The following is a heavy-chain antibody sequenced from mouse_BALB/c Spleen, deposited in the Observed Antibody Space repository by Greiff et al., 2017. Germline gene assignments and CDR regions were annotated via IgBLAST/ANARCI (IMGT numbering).Heavy chain of an antibody. J-gene: IGHJ4*01. CDR1: GYTFTSYY. V-gene: IGHV1S81*02. D-gene: IGHD1-2*01. Sequence: QVQLKESGAELVKPGASVKLSCKASGYTFTSYYMYWVKQRPGQGLEWIGEINPSNGGTNFNEKFKSKATLTVDKSSSTAYMQLSSLTSEDSAVYYCTRRSITAMDYWGQGTSVTVSS. CDR2: INPSNGGT. CDR3: TRRSITAMDY.